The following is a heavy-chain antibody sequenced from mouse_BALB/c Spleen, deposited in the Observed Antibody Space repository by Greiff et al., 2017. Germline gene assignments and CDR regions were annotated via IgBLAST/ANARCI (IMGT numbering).Heavy chain of an antibody. Sequence: VQLQQSGTVLARPGASVKMSCKASGYSFTSYWMHWVKQRPGQGLEWIGAIYPGNSDTSYNQKFKGKAKLTAVTSASTAYMELSSLTNEDSAVYYCTRDDYDGPFDYWGQGTTLTVSS. CDR3: TRDDYDGPFDY. CDR2: IYPGNSDT. CDR1: GYSFTSYW. D-gene: IGHD2-4*01. V-gene: IGHV1-5*01. J-gene: IGHJ2*01.